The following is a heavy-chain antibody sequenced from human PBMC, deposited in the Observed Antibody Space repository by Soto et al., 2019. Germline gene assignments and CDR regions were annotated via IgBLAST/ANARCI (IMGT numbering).Heavy chain of an antibody. Sequence: WLLQKPGKGLEWVSYISSSSGTIYYADSVRGRFTISRDNSKNTLYLQMNSLRAEDTAVYYCAANVLVPAGPFDYWGQGTLVTVSS. D-gene: IGHD2-2*01. CDR2: ISSSSGTI. J-gene: IGHJ4*02. CDR3: AANVLVPAGPFDY. V-gene: IGHV3-48*01.